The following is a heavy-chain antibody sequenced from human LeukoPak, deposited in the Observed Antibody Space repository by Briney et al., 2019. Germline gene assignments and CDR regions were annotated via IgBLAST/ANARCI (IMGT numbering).Heavy chain of an antibody. CDR1: GGSISSYY. CDR3: ARQRETSGSYNWFDP. J-gene: IGHJ5*02. CDR2: IYYSGST. D-gene: IGHD1-26*01. V-gene: IGHV4-59*08. Sequence: SETLSLTCTVSGGSISSYYWSWIRQPPGKGLEWIGYIYYSGSTNYNPSLKSRVTISVDTSKNQFSLKLSSVTAADTAVYYCARQRETSGSYNWFDPWGQGTLVTVSS.